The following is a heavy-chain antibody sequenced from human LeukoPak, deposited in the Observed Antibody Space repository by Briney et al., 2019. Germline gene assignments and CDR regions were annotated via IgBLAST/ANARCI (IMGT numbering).Heavy chain of an antibody. CDR3: ARFEQLVPRGFDP. CDR2: IYPGDSDT. Sequence: GESLKISCKGSGYSFTSYRIGWVRQMPGKGLEWMGIIYPGDSDTRYSPSFQGQVTISADKSISTAYLQWSSLKASDTAMYYCARFEQLVPRGFDPWGQGTLVTVSS. D-gene: IGHD6-6*01. J-gene: IGHJ5*02. CDR1: GYSFTSYR. V-gene: IGHV5-51*01.